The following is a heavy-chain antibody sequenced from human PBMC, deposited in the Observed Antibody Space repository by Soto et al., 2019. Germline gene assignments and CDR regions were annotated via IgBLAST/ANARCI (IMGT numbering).Heavy chain of an antibody. CDR2: ISGSGGST. J-gene: IGHJ4*02. D-gene: IGHD6-6*01. CDR1: GFTFSRYD. V-gene: IGHV3-23*01. Sequence: EVQLLESGGGLVQPGGYPRLSCAASGFTFSRYDMSWVRQAPGQGLEWVSAISGSGGSTYYADSVKGRFTISRDSSKNTLYLQMNSLRAEDTAVYYCAKDSSSSGYYFDYWGQGTLVTVSS. CDR3: AKDSSSSGYYFDY.